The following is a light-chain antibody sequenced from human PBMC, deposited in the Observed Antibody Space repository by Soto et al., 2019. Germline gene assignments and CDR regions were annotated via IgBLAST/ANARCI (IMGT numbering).Light chain of an antibody. V-gene: IGKV1-6*01. CDR1: QGIRND. J-gene: IGKJ1*01. CDR2: AAS. Sequence: AIQMTQSPSSLSASVGDRVTITCRASQGIRNDLGWYQQKPGKAPKLLIYAASSLQSGVPSRFAGSGSGTDFTLTISSLQPENFATYYCLQDYNYPRTFGQGTKVEIK. CDR3: LQDYNYPRT.